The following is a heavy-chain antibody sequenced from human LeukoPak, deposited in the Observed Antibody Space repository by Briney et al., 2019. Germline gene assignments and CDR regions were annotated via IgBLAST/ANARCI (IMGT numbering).Heavy chain of an antibody. J-gene: IGHJ4*02. D-gene: IGHD3-10*01. CDR2: IYYTGST. CDR3: ARDRFAGGLRCCDY. Sequence: PSQTLSLTCTVSGGSINSGGYYWSWIRQHPGKGLEWIGYIYYTGSTYSDPSLKSRVTISIDTSKNQFSLKLSSVTAADTAVYYCARDRFAGGLRCCDYWGQGTLVTVSS. CDR1: GGSINSGGYY. V-gene: IGHV4-31*03.